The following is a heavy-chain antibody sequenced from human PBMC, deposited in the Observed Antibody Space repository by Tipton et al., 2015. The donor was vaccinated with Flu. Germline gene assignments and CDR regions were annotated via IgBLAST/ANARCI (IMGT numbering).Heavy chain of an antibody. CDR2: SLKDGNNA. D-gene: IGHD3-16*01. J-gene: IGHJ4*02. Sequence: SLRLSCAASGFTFSGDALHWVRQAPGKGLEWVAVSLKDGNNAFYPDSVKGRFTVSRDISKNTLYLQMSSLRADDTAVYYCAKDHSPFGDYDYWGQGTLVTVSS. CDR1: GFTFSGDA. CDR3: AKDHSPFGDYDY. V-gene: IGHV3-30-3*01.